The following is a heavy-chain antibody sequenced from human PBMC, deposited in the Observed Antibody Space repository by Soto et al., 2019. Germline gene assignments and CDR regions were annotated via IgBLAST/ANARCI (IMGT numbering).Heavy chain of an antibody. Sequence: VGSLRLSCASSVFTFSSYGMHCVRHSPGKWLEWVAVISYDGSNKYYADSVKGRFTISRDNSKNTLYLQMNSLRAEDTAVYYCEKDNYASNGPQVDAFGTEMWGQGTTVTVSS. V-gene: IGHV3-30*18. CDR1: VFTFSSYG. J-gene: IGHJ6*02. CDR3: EKDNYASNGPQVDAFGTEM. D-gene: IGHD3-22*01. CDR2: ISYDGSNK.